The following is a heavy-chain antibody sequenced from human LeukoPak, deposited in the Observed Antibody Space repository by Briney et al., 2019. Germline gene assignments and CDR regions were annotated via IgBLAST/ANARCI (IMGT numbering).Heavy chain of an antibody. CDR2: IYYSGST. CDR3: AREQGIAAAGT. CDR1: GGSISSSSYY. V-gene: IGHV4-39*07. D-gene: IGHD6-13*01. J-gene: IGHJ5*02. Sequence: SEIMSLTCTVSGGSISSSSYYWGWIRQPPGKGLEWIGSIYYSGSTYYNPSLKSRVTISVDTSKNQFSLKLSSVAAADTAVYYCAREQGIAAAGTWGQGTLVTVSS.